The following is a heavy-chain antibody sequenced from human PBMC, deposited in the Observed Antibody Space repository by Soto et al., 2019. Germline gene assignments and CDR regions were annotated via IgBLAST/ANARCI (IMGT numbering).Heavy chain of an antibody. CDR1: GFFISSGNY. Sequence: TLSLTCAVSGFFISSGNYWGWIRKPPGKGVEWIGSIFHGGNTYYNPSLKSRVTISVDMSKNQFSLKLNSVTAADTAVYYCARARWYDAFDVWGQGTVVTVSS. CDR2: IFHGGNT. D-gene: IGHD2-15*01. V-gene: IGHV4-38-2*01. J-gene: IGHJ3*01. CDR3: ARARWYDAFDV.